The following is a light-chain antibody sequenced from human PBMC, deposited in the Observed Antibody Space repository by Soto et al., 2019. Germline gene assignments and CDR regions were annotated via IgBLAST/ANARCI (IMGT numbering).Light chain of an antibody. CDR1: HNVSNC. Sequence: DIQMTRSPSTLSASVGHRVTITCRASHNVSNCLAWYQQKPGKAPKVLIYDASILESGVPPRFSGSGSGSEFTLTISSLQPDDFATYYCQQYNSYSWTFGPGTKVDIK. CDR3: QQYNSYSWT. V-gene: IGKV1-5*01. CDR2: DAS. J-gene: IGKJ1*01.